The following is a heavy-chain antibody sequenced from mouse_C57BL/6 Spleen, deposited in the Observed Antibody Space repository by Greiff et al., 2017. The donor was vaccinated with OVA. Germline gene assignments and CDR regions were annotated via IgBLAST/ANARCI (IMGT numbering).Heavy chain of an antibody. D-gene: IGHD1-1*01. CDR1: GFIFTSYG. J-gene: IGHJ4*01. CDR2: ISSGGSYT. Sequence: EVKLVESGGDLVKPGGSLKLSCAASGFIFTSYGMSWVRQTPDKRLEWVATISSGGSYTYYPDSVKGRFTISRDNAKNTLYLQVSSLKSEDTAMYYCASAPTVVSGMDYWGQGASVTVSS. V-gene: IGHV5-6*01. CDR3: ASAPTVVSGMDY.